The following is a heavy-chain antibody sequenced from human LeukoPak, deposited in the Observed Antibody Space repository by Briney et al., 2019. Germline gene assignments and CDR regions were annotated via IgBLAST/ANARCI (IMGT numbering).Heavy chain of an antibody. CDR2: ISYGGSNK. CDR3: ARGSPRDY. Sequence: GGPLTLSCAASGFPHSAYWMHGVRHAPGKRLVWLAVISYGGSNKYYADSVKGQLTISRDNYKNTLYLQMNSLRTEDTAVYYCARGSPRDYWGQGTWVSVSS. J-gene: IGHJ4*02. CDR1: GFPHSAYW. V-gene: IGHV3-30-3*01.